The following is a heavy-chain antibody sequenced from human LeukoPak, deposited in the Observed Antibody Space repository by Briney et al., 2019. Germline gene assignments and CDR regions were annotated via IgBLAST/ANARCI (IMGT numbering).Heavy chain of an antibody. Sequence: GGSLRLSCAASGFTFSDYYMSWIRQAPGKGLEWVSYISSSGSTIYYADSVKGRFTISRDNAKNSLYLQMNSLRAEDTAVYYCARPNVYSSSRYYFDYWGQGALVTVSS. V-gene: IGHV3-11*01. CDR1: GFTFSDYY. J-gene: IGHJ4*02. CDR2: ISSSGSTI. CDR3: ARPNVYSSSRYYFDY. D-gene: IGHD6-13*01.